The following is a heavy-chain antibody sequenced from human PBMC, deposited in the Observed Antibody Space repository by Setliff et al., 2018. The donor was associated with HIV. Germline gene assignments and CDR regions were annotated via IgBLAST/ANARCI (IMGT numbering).Heavy chain of an antibody. D-gene: IGHD6-13*01. CDR2: ISRDGNTI. J-gene: IGHJ5*02. CDR3: ARSQGSSSPAHNWFDP. V-gene: IGHV3-11*01. Sequence: GGSLRLSCAASGFTFSDYYMSWLRKAPGKGLEWVSYISRDGNTIYYADSVKGRFTISRDNAKNSLYLQLNSLRPEDTAMYYCARSQGSSSPAHNWFDPWGQGTLVTVSS. CDR1: GFTFSDYY.